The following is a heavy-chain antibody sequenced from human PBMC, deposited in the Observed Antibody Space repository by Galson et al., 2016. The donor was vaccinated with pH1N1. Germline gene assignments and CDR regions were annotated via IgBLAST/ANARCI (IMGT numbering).Heavy chain of an antibody. CDR2: IKPNTGDT. Sequence: SVKVSCKASGYTFTAYQVHWVRQAPGQGLEWMGWIKPNTGDTTYAQKFQGRDTMTSDTSINTAYIEVTSLTSDDTAVSYCARDWSGYFTTTHYWGQGTLVTVSS. CDR3: ARDWSGYFTTTHY. CDR1: GYTFTAYQ. V-gene: IGHV1-2*02. D-gene: IGHD3-3*01. J-gene: IGHJ4*02.